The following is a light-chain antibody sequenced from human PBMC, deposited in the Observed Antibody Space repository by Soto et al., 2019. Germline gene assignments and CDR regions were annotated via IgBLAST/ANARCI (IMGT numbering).Light chain of an antibody. J-gene: IGKJ5*01. CDR2: GAS. CDR1: QSVSSSY. Sequence: EIVLTQSPCSLSLSHRERAPLSCRASQSVSSSYLAWYQQKPGQAPRLLIYGASTRATGIPARFSGSGSGTEFTLTISSLQSEDFAVYYCQQFHNWPPITFGQGTRLEIK. CDR3: QQFHNWPPIT. V-gene: IGKV3-15*01.